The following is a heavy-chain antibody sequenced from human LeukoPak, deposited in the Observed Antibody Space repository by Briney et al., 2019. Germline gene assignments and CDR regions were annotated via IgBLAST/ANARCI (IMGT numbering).Heavy chain of an antibody. CDR2: VSSTSSYI. CDR1: GFTFSSYR. D-gene: IGHD3-10*01. J-gene: IGHJ4*02. Sequence: GGSLRLSCAAAGFTFSSYRMNWVRQAPGKGLEWVSSVSSTSSYIYYADSVKGRFTISRDNAKNSLYLQMNSLRAEDTAVYYCARDVPYYYGSGSYTPGFDYWGQGTLVTVSS. V-gene: IGHV3-21*01. CDR3: ARDVPYYYGSGSYTPGFDY.